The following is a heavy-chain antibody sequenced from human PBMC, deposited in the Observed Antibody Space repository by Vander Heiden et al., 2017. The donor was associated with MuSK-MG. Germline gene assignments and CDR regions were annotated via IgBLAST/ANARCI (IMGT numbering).Heavy chain of an antibody. Sequence: EVQLVESGGGLVQPGRSLRLSCAASGFTFDGYVMHGVRQAPGKGLEWVSGITWNSGSIAYADSVKGRFTISRDNAKNSLYLQMNSLRVEDTAVYYCAKDMRGNSYYGMDVWGQGTTVTVSS. V-gene: IGHV3-9*01. CDR1: GFTFDGYV. CDR3: AKDMRGNSYYGMDV. CDR2: ITWNSGSI. J-gene: IGHJ6*02. D-gene: IGHD1-1*01.